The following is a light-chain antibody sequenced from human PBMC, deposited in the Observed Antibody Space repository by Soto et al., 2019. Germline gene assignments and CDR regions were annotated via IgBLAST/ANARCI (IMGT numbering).Light chain of an antibody. CDR1: PGISTF. Sequence: DIQLTQSPSIVSASVGDRVTITCRASPGISTFLAWYRHKPGKAPDLLVFSASTLETGVPSRFSGSGSETDFTFTISSLQPEDIATYYCQQYNNFPVFGPGTKVEIK. CDR2: SAS. J-gene: IGKJ1*01. CDR3: QQYNNFPV. V-gene: IGKV1-9*01.